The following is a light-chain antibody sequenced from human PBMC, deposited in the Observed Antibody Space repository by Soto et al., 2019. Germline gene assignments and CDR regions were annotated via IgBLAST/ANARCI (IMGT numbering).Light chain of an antibody. CDR2: DDN. J-gene: IGLJ2*01. V-gene: IGLV1-51*01. CDR1: SSKIASGY. CDR3: GTWADTLNILI. Sequence: QSVLTQPPSVSAAPGHNVTISCSGSSSKIASGYISWYQQIPGTAPNLIIYDDNKRPSGIPDRFSGSKSGTAATLGITGLQTGDEATYFCGTWADTLNILIFGAGTKVTV.